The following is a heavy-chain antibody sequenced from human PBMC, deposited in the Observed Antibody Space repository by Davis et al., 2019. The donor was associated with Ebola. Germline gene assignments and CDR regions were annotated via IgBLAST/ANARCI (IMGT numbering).Heavy chain of an antibody. D-gene: IGHD4-11*01. CDR2: IWYDGNNK. J-gene: IGHJ6*02. V-gene: IGHV3-33*06. Sequence: PGGSLRLSCAASGFTFSSYGMHWVRQAPGKGLEWVAVIWYDGNNKYYADSVKGRFTISRDNSKNTLYLQMNSLRAEDTAVYYCAKGGSTVADYYYYGMDVWGQGTTVTVSS. CDR3: AKGGSTVADYYYYGMDV. CDR1: GFTFSSYG.